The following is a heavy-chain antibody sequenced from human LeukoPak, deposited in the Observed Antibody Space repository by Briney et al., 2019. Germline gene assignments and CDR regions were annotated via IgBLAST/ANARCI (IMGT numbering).Heavy chain of an antibody. V-gene: IGHV4-39*07. D-gene: IGHD1-14*01. CDR3: ARDRKYYYHMDV. Sequence: SETLSLTCTVSGGSISSGTYYWAWIRQPPGKGLEWIGTIYHSGSTYYNPSLKSRVTISVDTSKNQFSLNLTSLTAADTAVYYCARDRKYYYHMDVWGKGTTVTVSS. CDR2: IYHSGST. J-gene: IGHJ6*03. CDR1: GGSISSGTYY.